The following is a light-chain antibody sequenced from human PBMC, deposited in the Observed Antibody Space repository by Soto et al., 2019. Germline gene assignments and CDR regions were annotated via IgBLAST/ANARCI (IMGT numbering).Light chain of an antibody. CDR1: QSISNY. CDR3: QQYRNWPPRLT. Sequence: EIVLTQSPVTLSLSAGERATLSCRASQSISNYLAWYQQKPGQAPRLLIYDASTRATAIPARFSGSGSGTEFTLTLSGLQSADFAVYDCQQYRNWPPRLTFGGGTKVDIK. J-gene: IGKJ4*01. V-gene: IGKV3-15*01. CDR2: DAS.